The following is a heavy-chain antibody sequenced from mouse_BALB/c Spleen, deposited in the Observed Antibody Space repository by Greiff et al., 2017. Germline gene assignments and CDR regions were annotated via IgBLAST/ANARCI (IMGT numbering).Heavy chain of an antibody. J-gene: IGHJ2*01. CDR1: GFTFSSFG. Sequence: EVQGVESGGGLVQPGGSRKLSCAASGFTFSSFGMHWVRQAPEKGLEWVAYISSGSSTIYYADTVKGRFTISRDNPKNTLFLQMTSLRSEDTAMYYCARSGYGNYFDYWGQGTTLTVSS. CDR2: ISSGSSTI. CDR3: ARSGYGNYFDY. D-gene: IGHD2-10*02. V-gene: IGHV5-17*02.